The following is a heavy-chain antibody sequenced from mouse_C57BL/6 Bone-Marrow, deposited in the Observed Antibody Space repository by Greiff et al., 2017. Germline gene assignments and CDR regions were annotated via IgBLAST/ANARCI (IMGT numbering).Heavy chain of an antibody. CDR2: IYPRSGNT. J-gene: IGHJ3*01. CDR1: GYTFTSYG. CDR3: ANLWLRRRRFAY. D-gene: IGHD2-2*01. V-gene: IGHV1-81*01. Sequence: QVQLQQSGAELARPGASVKLSCKASGYTFTSYGISWVKQRTGQGLEWIGEIYPRSGNTYYNEKLKGKATLTAEKSSITAYIELRSLTSEDSAVYFCANLWLRRRRFAYWGQGTLVTVSA.